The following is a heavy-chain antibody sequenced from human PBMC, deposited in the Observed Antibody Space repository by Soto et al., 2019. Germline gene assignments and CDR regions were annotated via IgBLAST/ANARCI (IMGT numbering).Heavy chain of an antibody. J-gene: IGHJ5*02. D-gene: IGHD6-13*01. CDR2: ISSNGGST. Sequence: GGSLRLACSASGFTFSSYAMHWVCQAPGKGLEYVSAISSNGGSTYYADSVKGRFTISRDNSKNTLYLQMSSLRAEDTAVYYCVKDLKIAAATIRNPWGQGTLVTVSS. V-gene: IGHV3-64D*06. CDR1: GFTFSSYA. CDR3: VKDLKIAAATIRNP.